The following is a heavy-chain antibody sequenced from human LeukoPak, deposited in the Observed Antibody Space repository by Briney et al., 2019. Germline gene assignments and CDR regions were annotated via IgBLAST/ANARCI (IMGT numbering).Heavy chain of an antibody. D-gene: IGHD6-13*01. J-gene: IGHJ4*02. Sequence: SQTLSLTCALSGDGFSSNNAAWNWIRQSPSRGLEWLGRTYHRSTWYDDYVVSVRSRLTITPDISKNQVSLQLNSVTPEDTAVYYCTREVAGTGGFDYWGQGITVTVSS. CDR1: GDGFSSNNAA. CDR2: TYHRSTWYD. CDR3: TREVAGTGGFDY. V-gene: IGHV6-1*01.